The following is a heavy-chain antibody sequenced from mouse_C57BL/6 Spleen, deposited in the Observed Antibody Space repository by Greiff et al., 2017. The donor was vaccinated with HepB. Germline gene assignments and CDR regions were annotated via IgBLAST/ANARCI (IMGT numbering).Heavy chain of an antibody. Sequence: VQLVESGAELVRPGTSVKVSCKASGYAFTNYLIEWVKQRPGQGLEWIGVINPGSGGTNYNEKFKGKATLTADKSSSTAYMQLSSLTSEDSAVYFCAREGYYYGSSYEGYAMDYWGQGTSVTVSS. CDR2: INPGSGGT. J-gene: IGHJ4*01. CDR1: GYAFTNYL. D-gene: IGHD1-1*01. V-gene: IGHV1-54*01. CDR3: AREGYYYGSSYEGYAMDY.